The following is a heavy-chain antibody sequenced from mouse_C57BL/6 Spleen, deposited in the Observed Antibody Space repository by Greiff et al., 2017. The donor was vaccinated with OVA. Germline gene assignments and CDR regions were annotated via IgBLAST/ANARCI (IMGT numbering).Heavy chain of an antibody. CDR2: LHPSDSDT. J-gene: IGHJ4*01. V-gene: IGHV1-74*01. D-gene: IGHD4-1*01. CDR3: AIGKLGPKAMEY. CDR1: GYTFTSYW. Sequence: QVQLQQPGAELVKPGASVKVSCKASGYTFTSYWMHWVKQRPGQGLEWIGRLHPSDSDTNYNQKFKGKATLTVDNSSSKAYMQLRSRTSEDEAVYYCAIGKLGPKAMEYWGQGNSVTVSS.